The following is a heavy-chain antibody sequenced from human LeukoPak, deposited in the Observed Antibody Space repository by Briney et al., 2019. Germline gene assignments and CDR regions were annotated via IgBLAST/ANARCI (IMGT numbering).Heavy chain of an antibody. J-gene: IGHJ4*02. CDR2: ISAYNGNT. V-gene: IGHV1-18*01. D-gene: IGHD2-15*01. CDR3: AREGDVCSGGSCYPYYFGY. Sequence: ASVKVSCKASGYTFTSYGISWVRQAPGQGLEWMGWISAYNGNTNYAQKLQGRVTMTTDTSTSTAYMELRSLRSDDTAVYYCAREGDVCSGGSCYPYYFGYWGQGTLVTVSS. CDR1: GYTFTSYG.